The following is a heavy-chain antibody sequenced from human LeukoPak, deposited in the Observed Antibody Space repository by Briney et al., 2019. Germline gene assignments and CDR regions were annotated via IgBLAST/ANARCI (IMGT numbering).Heavy chain of an antibody. V-gene: IGHV3-23*01. CDR1: GFTFTSHA. D-gene: IGHD4-17*01. Sequence: PGGSLRLSCVASGFTFTSHAMSGVRQAPGKGLEWVSSVSGSGGVMYYADSVRGRFAISRDNVKNTLYLQMNNLRVEDTAIYHCAKDLYGYYAMDVWGRGTTVTVSS. CDR3: AKDLYGYYAMDV. CDR2: VSGSGGVM. J-gene: IGHJ6*02.